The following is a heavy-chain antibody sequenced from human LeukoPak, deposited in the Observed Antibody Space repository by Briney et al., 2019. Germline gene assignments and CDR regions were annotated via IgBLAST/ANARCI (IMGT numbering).Heavy chain of an antibody. CDR2: TNWNGGST. D-gene: IGHD2-2*01. J-gene: IGHJ4*02. V-gene: IGHV3-20*04. Sequence: TGGSLRLSCAASGFTFDDYGMSWVRQAPGKGLEWVSGTNWNGGSTGYAGSVKGRFTISRDNAKNSQYLQMNSLRAEDTALYYCARGLGYCSSTSCFSGDYWGQGTLVTVSS. CDR3: ARGLGYCSSTSCFSGDY. CDR1: GFTFDDYG.